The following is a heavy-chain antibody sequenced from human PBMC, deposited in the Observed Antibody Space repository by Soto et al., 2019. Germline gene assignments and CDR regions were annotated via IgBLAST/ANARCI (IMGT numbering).Heavy chain of an antibody. CDR2: IIPILGIA. D-gene: IGHD6-19*01. CDR1: GGTFSSYT. CDR3: ASRQVAGKPEVDY. Sequence: QVQLVQSGAEVKKPGSSVKVSCKASGGTFSSYTISWVRQAPGQGLEWMGRIIPILGIANYAQKFQGRVTITADKSTSTAYMELSSLRSDDTAVYYCASRQVAGKPEVDYWGQGTLVTVSS. J-gene: IGHJ4*02. V-gene: IGHV1-69*02.